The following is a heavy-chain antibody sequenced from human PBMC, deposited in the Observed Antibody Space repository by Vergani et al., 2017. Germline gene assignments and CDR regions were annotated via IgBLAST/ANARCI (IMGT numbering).Heavy chain of an antibody. CDR1: GGSFSGYY. Sequence: QVQLQQWGAGLLKPSETLSLTCAVYGGSFSGYYWSWIRQPPGKGLEWIGEINHSGSTHYNPSLKSRVTISVDTSKNQFSLKLSSVTAADTAVYYCAAVRRGRFGGSYYYYYGMDVWGQGTTVTVSS. V-gene: IGHV4-34*01. D-gene: IGHD1-26*01. CDR3: AAVRRGRFGGSYYYYYGMDV. J-gene: IGHJ6*02. CDR2: INHSGST.